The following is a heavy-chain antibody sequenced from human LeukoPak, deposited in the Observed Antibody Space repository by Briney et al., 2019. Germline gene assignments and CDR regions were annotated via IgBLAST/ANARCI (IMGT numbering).Heavy chain of an antibody. CDR3: ARDRLPYYYDSSGPPDY. D-gene: IGHD3-22*01. J-gene: IGHJ4*02. CDR2: ISSSSSYI. V-gene: IGHV3-21*01. CDR1: GFTFSSYS. Sequence: GGSLRLSCAASGFTFSSYSMNWVRQAPGKGLEWVSSISSSSSYIYYADSVKGRFTISRDNAKNSLYLQMNSLRAEDTAVYYCARDRLPYYYDSSGPPDYWGQGTLVTVSS.